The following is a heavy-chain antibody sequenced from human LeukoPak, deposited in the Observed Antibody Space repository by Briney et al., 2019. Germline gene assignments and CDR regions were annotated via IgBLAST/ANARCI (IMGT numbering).Heavy chain of an antibody. J-gene: IGHJ4*02. V-gene: IGHV1-2*02. D-gene: IGHD3-22*01. Sequence: GASVKVSCKASGYTFTGYYMHWVRQAPGQGLEWMGWINPNSGGTNYAQKFQGRVTMTRDTSISTAYMEVSRLRSDDAAVYYCASGERITVIVVSSYFDYWGQGTLVTVSS. CDR2: INPNSGGT. CDR1: GYTFTGYY. CDR3: ASGERITVIVVSSYFDY.